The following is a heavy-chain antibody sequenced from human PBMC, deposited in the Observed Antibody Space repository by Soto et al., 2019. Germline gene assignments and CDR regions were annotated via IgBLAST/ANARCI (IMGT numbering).Heavy chain of an antibody. D-gene: IGHD3-9*01. CDR3: AREYYDMLPGYYRPDD. CDR2: ISAYNGNT. CDR1: GYTFTSYG. Sequence: ASVKVSCKASGYTFTSYGISWVRQAPGQGLEWMGWISAYNGNTNYAQKLQGRVTMTTDTSTSTAYMELRSLRSDDTAVYYCAREYYDMLPGYYRPDDWCQGTRVTVAS. V-gene: IGHV1-18*01. J-gene: IGHJ4*02.